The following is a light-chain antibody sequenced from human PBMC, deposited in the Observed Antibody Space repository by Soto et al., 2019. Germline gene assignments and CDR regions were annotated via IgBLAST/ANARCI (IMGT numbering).Light chain of an antibody. CDR2: AAS. Sequence: IQMTQSPSSLSASVGDRVTITCRASRDISSDLGWYQQKPGKAPKLLIYAASTLQSGVPSKFSGSGSGTYFTLTISSLQAEDSASYYCLQDHEHLTFGGGTRVEIK. CDR1: RDISSD. J-gene: IGKJ4*01. V-gene: IGKV1-6*01. CDR3: LQDHEHLT.